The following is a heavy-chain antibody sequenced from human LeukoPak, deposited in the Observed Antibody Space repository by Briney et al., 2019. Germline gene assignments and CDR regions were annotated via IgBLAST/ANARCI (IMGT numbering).Heavy chain of an antibody. CDR1: GYTFTSYG. CDR3: ARVDSSGWSYWYFDL. J-gene: IGHJ2*01. D-gene: IGHD6-19*01. V-gene: IGHV1-18*01. Sequence: GASVKVSCKASGYTFTSYGISWVRQAPGQGLEWMGWISAYNGNTNYAQKLQGRVTMTTDTSTSTAYMELRSLRSDDTAVYYCARVDSSGWSYWYFDLWGRGTLVTVSS. CDR2: ISAYNGNT.